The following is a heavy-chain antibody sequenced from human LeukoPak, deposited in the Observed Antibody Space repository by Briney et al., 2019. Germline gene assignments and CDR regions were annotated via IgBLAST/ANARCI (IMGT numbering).Heavy chain of an antibody. J-gene: IGHJ3*02. CDR1: GGSFSGYY. Sequence: PSETLSLTCAVYGGSFSGYYWSWIRQPPGRGLEWIGEINHSGSTNYNPSLKSRVTISVDTSKNQFSLKLSSVTATDTAVYYCARQSWHIVVVTGDDAFDIWGQGTMVTVSS. V-gene: IGHV4-34*01. CDR2: INHSGST. D-gene: IGHD2-21*02. CDR3: ARQSWHIVVVTGDDAFDI.